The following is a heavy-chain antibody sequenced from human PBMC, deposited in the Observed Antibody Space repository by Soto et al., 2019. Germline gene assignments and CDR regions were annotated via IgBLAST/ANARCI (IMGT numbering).Heavy chain of an antibody. D-gene: IGHD2-21*02. Sequence: QITLEESGPTLVKPTQTLTLTCSLSGFSLSTSRVGVGWIRQPPGKALEWLALIYWNDDRRYSPSLKSRLTIXKXTXXIQVVLTMPNTDPVDTATYYFVPTSGGGNSACFDYWGQGILVTVSS. CDR3: VPTSGGGNSACFDY. CDR1: GFSLSTSRVG. V-gene: IGHV2-5*01. J-gene: IGHJ4*02. CDR2: IYWNDDR.